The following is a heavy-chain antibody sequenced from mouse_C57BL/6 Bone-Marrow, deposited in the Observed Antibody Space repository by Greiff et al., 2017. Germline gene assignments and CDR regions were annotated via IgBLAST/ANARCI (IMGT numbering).Heavy chain of an antibody. V-gene: IGHV5-4*01. J-gene: IGHJ2*01. CDR3: ARDSTNGSSVDY. D-gene: IGHD1-1*01. CDR1: GFTFSSYA. Sequence: EVKLVESGGGLVKPGGSLKLSCAASGFTFSSYAMSWVRQTPEKRLEWVATISDGGSYTYYPDNVKGRFTISRDNAKNTLYLQMSHLKSEDTAMYSCARDSTNGSSVDYWGQGTALTVSS. CDR2: ISDGGSYT.